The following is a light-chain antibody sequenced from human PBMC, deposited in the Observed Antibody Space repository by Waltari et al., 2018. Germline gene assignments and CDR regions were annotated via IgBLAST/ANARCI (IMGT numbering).Light chain of an antibody. V-gene: IGLV2-14*03. CDR2: DVS. CDR1: SSDVGGYNY. Sequence: QSALTQPASVSGSPGQSITISCTGTSSDVGGYNYVSWYQQHPGKAPKLMIYDVSNRPSGGSNRFSGSKSGNTASLTISGLQAEDEADYYCSSYTSSSTRVFGGWTKLTVL. J-gene: IGLJ3*02. CDR3: SSYTSSSTRV.